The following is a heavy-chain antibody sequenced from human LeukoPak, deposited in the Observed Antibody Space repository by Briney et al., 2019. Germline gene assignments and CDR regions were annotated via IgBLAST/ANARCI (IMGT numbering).Heavy chain of an antibody. CDR1: RDALAGFY. Sequence: SEGLSLSCALSRDALAGFYTSWVRPPPGKGLEWIGLMLYIGVTSYNPHLKSRLTISFDTSKNESSMRLSSVTAADTAVYYCARGRGVLEWSTFYFHYWGQGTLVTVSS. CDR2: MLYIGVT. J-gene: IGHJ4*02. CDR3: ARGRGVLEWSTFYFHY. V-gene: IGHV4-59*01. D-gene: IGHD3-3*01.